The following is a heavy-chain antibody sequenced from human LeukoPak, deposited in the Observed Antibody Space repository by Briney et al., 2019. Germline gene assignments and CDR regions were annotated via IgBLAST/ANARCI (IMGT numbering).Heavy chain of an antibody. CDR1: GFTVSSNS. V-gene: IGHV3-23*01. CDR2: ISGSGGST. J-gene: IGHJ4*02. Sequence: GGSLRLSCTVSGFTVSSNSMSWVRQAPGKGLEWVSAISGSGGSTYYADSVKGRFTISRDNSKNTLYLQMNSLRAEDTAVYYCAKDRVGATLSADYWGQGTLVTVSS. CDR3: AKDRVGATLSADY. D-gene: IGHD1-26*01.